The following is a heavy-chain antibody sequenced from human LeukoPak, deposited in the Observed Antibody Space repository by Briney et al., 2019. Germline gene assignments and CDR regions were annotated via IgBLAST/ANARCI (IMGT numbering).Heavy chain of an antibody. CDR3: ARTPATTWTNHFDY. CDR1: GGSISTYY. V-gene: IGHV4-59*01. CDR2: MYYSGST. J-gene: IGHJ4*02. Sequence: SETLSLTCTVSGGSISTYYWNWIRLSPGKGLEWIGYMYYSGSTNYNPSLKSRVTISVDTSKNESSLKLSSVTAADTAVYYCARTPATTWTNHFDYWGQGTLVTVSS. D-gene: IGHD4-17*01.